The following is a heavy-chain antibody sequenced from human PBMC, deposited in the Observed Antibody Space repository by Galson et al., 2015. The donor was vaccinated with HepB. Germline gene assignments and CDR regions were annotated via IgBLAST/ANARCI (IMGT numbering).Heavy chain of an antibody. V-gene: IGHV3-23*01. Sequence: LRLSCAASGFSFSTYVMNWVRQAPGKGLEWVSGISGSGGSTYYAGSVKGRFTISRDNSKNTLYLQMNSLRAEDTAVYYCAKGEYGNSGWYYYWGQGIVVTVSS. CDR1: GFSFSTYV. CDR2: ISGSGGST. D-gene: IGHD6-19*01. CDR3: AKGEYGNSGWYYY. J-gene: IGHJ4*02.